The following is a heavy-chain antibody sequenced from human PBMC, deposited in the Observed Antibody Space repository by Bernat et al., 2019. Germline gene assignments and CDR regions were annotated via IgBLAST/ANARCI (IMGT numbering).Heavy chain of an antibody. CDR3: ARRYSGYDATFDY. D-gene: IGHD5-12*01. J-gene: IGHJ4*02. CDR2: ISSSSSYI. Sequence: EVQLVESGGGLVKPGGSLRLSCAASGFTFSSYSMNWVRQAPGKGLEWVSSISSSSSYIYYADSVKGRFTISRDNAKNSLYLQMNSLGAEDTAVYYCARRYSGYDATFDYWGQGTLVTVSS. V-gene: IGHV3-21*01. CDR1: GFTFSSYS.